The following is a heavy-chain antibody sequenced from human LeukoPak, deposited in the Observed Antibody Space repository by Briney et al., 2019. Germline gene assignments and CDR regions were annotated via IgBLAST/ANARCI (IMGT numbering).Heavy chain of an antibody. D-gene: IGHD5-24*01. CDR1: GGSISSGSYY. Sequence: SQTLSLTCTVSGGSISSGSYYWSWIRQPAGKGLEWIGRIYTSGSTNYNPSLKSRVTISVDTSKNQFSLKLSSVTAADTAVYYCARGEGDGYNFPFDYWGQGTLVTVSS. J-gene: IGHJ4*02. CDR2: IYTSGST. V-gene: IGHV4-61*02. CDR3: ARGEGDGYNFPFDY.